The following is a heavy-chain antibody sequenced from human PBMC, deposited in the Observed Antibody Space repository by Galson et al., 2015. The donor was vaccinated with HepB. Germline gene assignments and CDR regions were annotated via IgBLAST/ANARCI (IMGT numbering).Heavy chain of an antibody. Sequence: SLRLSCAASGFTFSGYLMHWVRQAPGKGLVWVSRINIDGSNTVYADSVMGRFTISRDNAKNTLYLQMNSLRAADTAVYYCARVTCVSYYYGSGSYYNGCAPGPAGGYYFDYWGQGTLVTVSS. D-gene: IGHD3-10*01. CDR2: INIDGSNT. CDR1: GFTFSGYL. V-gene: IGHV3-74*01. CDR3: ARVTCVSYYYGSGSYYNGCAPGPAGGYYFDY. J-gene: IGHJ4*02.